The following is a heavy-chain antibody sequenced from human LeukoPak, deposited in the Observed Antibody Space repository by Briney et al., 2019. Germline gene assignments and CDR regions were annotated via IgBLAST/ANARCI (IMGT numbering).Heavy chain of an antibody. CDR1: GFTFSIYW. Sequence: GGSLRLSCAASGFTFSIYWMHWVRQAPGKGLVWVSRMNSDGSSISYADSVKGRFTISRDNAKNTVYLQMNSLRAEDTALYYCARVSTSGNYNGMDVWGQGTTVTVSS. J-gene: IGHJ6*02. CDR2: MNSDGSSI. CDR3: ARVSTSGNYNGMDV. D-gene: IGHD1-1*01. V-gene: IGHV3-74*01.